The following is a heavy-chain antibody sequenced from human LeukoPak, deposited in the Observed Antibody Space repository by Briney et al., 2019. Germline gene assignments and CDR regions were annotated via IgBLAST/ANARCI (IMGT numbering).Heavy chain of an antibody. CDR3: AKDLLYYYGSGSYLGH. D-gene: IGHD3-10*01. CDR2: ISGSGGST. Sequence: GGSLRLSCAASGFTFSSYAMSWVRQAPGKGLEWVSAISGSGGSTYYADSVKGRFPISRDNSKNTLYLQMNSLRAEDTAVYYCAKDLLYYYGSGSYLGHWGQGTLVTVSS. J-gene: IGHJ4*02. V-gene: IGHV3-23*01. CDR1: GFTFSSYA.